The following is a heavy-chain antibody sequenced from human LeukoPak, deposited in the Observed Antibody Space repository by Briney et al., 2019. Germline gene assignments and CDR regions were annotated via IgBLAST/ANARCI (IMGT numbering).Heavy chain of an antibody. Sequence: KSGGSLRLSCAASGFTFSSYAITWVRQPPGKGLEWIGEINHSGSTNYNPSLKSRVTISVDTSKNQFSLKLSSVTAADTAVYYCARSERYYDFWSGYYTGRPPHYYYGMDVWGQGTTVTVSS. D-gene: IGHD3-3*01. CDR3: ARSERYYDFWSGYYTGRPPHYYYGMDV. CDR2: INHSGST. J-gene: IGHJ6*02. V-gene: IGHV4-34*01. CDR1: GFTFSSYA.